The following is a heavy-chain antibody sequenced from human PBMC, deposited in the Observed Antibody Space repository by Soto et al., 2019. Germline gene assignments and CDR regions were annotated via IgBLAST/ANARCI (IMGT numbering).Heavy chain of an antibody. CDR3: AKRTVGWYFDL. J-gene: IGHJ2*01. D-gene: IGHD4-17*01. CDR1: GFSFSTYG. CDR2: ISNDGNNK. Sequence: GGSLRLSCAASGFSFSTYGMHWVRQAPGKGLEWVAFISNDGNNKYYADSVKGRFTISRDNSKNTLYLQMNGLRLDDTAVYYCAKRTVGWYFDLWGRGTLVTVSS. V-gene: IGHV3-30*18.